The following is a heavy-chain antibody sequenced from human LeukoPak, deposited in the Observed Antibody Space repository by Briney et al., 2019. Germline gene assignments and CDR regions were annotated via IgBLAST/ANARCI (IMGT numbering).Heavy chain of an antibody. J-gene: IGHJ6*03. CDR1: GFTFSDYY. V-gene: IGHV3-11*04. CDR3: ARVVNDFWSGQYYMDV. Sequence: GGSLRLSCAASGFTFSDYYMSWIRQAPGKGLEWVSYISSSGSTIYYADSVKGRFTISRDNAKNSLYLQMNSLRAEDTAVYYCARVVNDFWSGQYYMDVWGKGTTVTVSS. D-gene: IGHD3-3*01. CDR2: ISSSGSTI.